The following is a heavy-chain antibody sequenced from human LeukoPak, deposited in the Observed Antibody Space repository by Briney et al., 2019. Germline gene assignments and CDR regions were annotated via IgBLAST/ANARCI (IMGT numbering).Heavy chain of an antibody. V-gene: IGHV4-39*07. CDR1: GGSISSSSYY. Sequence: SETLSLTCTVSGGSISSSSYYWGWIRQPPGKGLEWIGSIHYSGSTNYNPSLKSRVTISVDTSKNQFSLKLSSVTAADTAVYYCARQDVVPAAIGDYWGQGTLVTVSS. D-gene: IGHD2-2*01. CDR3: ARQDVVPAAIGDY. J-gene: IGHJ4*02. CDR2: IHYSGST.